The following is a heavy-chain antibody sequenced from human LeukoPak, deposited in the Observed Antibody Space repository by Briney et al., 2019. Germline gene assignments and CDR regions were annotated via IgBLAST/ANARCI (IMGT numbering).Heavy chain of an antibody. J-gene: IGHJ4*02. CDR1: GYSFTSYW. V-gene: IGHV5-51*01. D-gene: IGHD2-21*02. CDR2: IYPGDSDT. CDR3: ARAGLAYCGGDCYSFDY. Sequence: GESLKISCKGSGYSFTSYWIGWVRQMPGKGLEWMGIIYPGDSDTRYSPSFQGQVAISADKSISTAYLQWSSLKASDTAMYYCARAGLAYCGGDCYSFDYWGQGTLVTVSS.